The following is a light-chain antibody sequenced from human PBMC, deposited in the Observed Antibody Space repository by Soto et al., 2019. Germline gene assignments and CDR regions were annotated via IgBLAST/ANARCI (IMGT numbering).Light chain of an antibody. CDR2: EVN. J-gene: IGLJ1*01. V-gene: IGLV2-14*01. Sequence: QSALTQPASVSASPGQSITISCTGTSSDVGGYKFVSWYQHHPGKAPKLMIYEVNNRPSGVSNRFSGSKSGNTASLTISGLQAEDEADYFCSSYTSSSTYVFGTATKLTVL. CDR3: SSYTSSSTYV. CDR1: SSDVGGYKF.